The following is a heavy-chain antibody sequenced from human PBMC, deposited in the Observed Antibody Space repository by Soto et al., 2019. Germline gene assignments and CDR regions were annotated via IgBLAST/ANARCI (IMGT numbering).Heavy chain of an antibody. D-gene: IGHD3-16*02. CDR1: GYTFTGYY. Sequence: VASVKVSCKASGYTFTGYYMHWVRQAPGQGLEWMGWINPNSGGTNYAQKFQGWVTMTRDTSISTAYMELSRLRSDDTAVYYCAREGRDYIWGSYRPRAFDYWGQGTLVTVSS. CDR3: AREGRDYIWGSYRPRAFDY. J-gene: IGHJ4*02. V-gene: IGHV1-2*04. CDR2: INPNSGGT.